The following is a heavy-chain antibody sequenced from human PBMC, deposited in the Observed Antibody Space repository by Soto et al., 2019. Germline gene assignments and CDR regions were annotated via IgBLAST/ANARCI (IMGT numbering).Heavy chain of an antibody. D-gene: IGHD7-27*01. CDR3: ARPFTGEGAFDI. CDR2: INAGNGNT. Sequence: ASVKVSCKASGYTFTSYAMHWVRQAPGQRLEWMGWINAGNGNTKYSQKFQGRVTITRDTSASTAYMELSSLRSEDTAVYYCARPFTGEGAFDIWGQGTMVTVSS. V-gene: IGHV1-3*01. J-gene: IGHJ3*02. CDR1: GYTFTSYA.